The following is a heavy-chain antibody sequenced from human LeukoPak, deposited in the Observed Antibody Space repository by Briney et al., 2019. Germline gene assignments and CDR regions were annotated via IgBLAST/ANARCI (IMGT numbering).Heavy chain of an antibody. D-gene: IGHD3-22*01. CDR2: ISAYNGNT. CDR1: GYTFTSYG. CDR3: ARDHDYYDSSGYYPY. V-gene: IGHV1-18*01. J-gene: IGHJ4*02. Sequence: ASVKVSCKASGYTFTSYGISWVRQAPGQGLEWMGWISAYNGNTNYAQKLQGRVTMTTDTSTSTAYMELRSLRSDDTAVYYCARDHDYYDSSGYYPYWGQGTLVTVSS.